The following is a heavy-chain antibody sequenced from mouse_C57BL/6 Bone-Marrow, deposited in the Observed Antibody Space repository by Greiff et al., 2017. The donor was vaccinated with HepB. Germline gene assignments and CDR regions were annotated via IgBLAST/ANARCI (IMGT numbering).Heavy chain of an antibody. V-gene: IGHV1-19*01. CDR2: INPYNGGT. D-gene: IGHD1-1*01. J-gene: IGHJ2*01. Sequence: EVQLQQSGPVLVKPGASVKMSCKASGYTFTDYYMNWVKQSHGKSLEWIGVINPYNGGTSYNQKFKGKATLTVDKSSSTAYMELNSLTSEDSAVYYCARGITTVVEYYFDYWGQGTTLTVSS. CDR1: GYTFTDYY. CDR3: ARGITTVVEYYFDY.